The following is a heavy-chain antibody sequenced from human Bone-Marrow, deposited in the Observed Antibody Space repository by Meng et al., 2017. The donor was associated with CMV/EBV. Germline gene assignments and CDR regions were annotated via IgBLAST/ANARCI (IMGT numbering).Heavy chain of an antibody. D-gene: IGHD6-6*01. CDR2: IYYTGIT. CDR1: GGSISSGDYY. V-gene: IGHV4-61*08. J-gene: IGHJ4*02. CDR3: TRSPRSSSSPFDY. Sequence: SETLSRTCTVSGGSISSGDYYWSWIRQPPGKRLEWIGYIYYTGITNYNSSLKGRVTISVDTSKNQFSLKLTSVTAADTAVYYCTRSPRSSSSPFDYWVQGTLVTVPS.